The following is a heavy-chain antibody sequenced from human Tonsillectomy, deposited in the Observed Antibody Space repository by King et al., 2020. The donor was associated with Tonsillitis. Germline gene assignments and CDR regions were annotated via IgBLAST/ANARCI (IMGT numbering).Heavy chain of an antibody. Sequence: VQLVESGAEVKKPGASVKVSCQASGYTFTDYYIHWVRQAPGQGLEWMGWIKSDTGGTKYGQKFQGRVTMTRDTSISTAYMELTRLRSDDTAVYYCVRDSCNNTSCYPFDYWGQGTLVTVSS. D-gene: IGHD2-2*01. CDR3: VRDSCNNTSCYPFDY. V-gene: IGHV1-2*02. CDR2: IKSDTGGT. J-gene: IGHJ4*02. CDR1: GYTFTDYY.